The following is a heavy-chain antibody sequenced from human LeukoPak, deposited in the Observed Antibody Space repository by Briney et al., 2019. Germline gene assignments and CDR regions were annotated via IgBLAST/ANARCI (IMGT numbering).Heavy chain of an antibody. D-gene: IGHD1-1*01. J-gene: IGHJ4*02. CDR2: ISYDGSNK. Sequence: GGSLRLSCAASGFTFSSYAMHWVRQAPGKGLEWVAVISYDGSNKYYADSVKGRFTISRDNSKNTLYLQMNSLRAEDTAVYYCARDLPGWKSLDYWGQGTLVTVSS. CDR3: ARDLPGWKSLDY. CDR1: GFTFSSYA. V-gene: IGHV3-30*04.